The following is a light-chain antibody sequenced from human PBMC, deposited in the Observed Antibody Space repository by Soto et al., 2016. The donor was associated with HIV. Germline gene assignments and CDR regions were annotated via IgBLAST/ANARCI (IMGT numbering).Light chain of an antibody. V-gene: IGKV1-33*01. CDR3: QQYYNVPLT. CDR1: HDISNY. Sequence: DIQMTQSPSSLSASVGDRVTITCQASHDISNYLSWYHQKPGEAPKLPIYDASNLETGVPSRFSGSGSGTDFTFTISSLQPEDIATYYCQQYYNVPLTFGGGTKWRSN. J-gene: IGKJ4*01. CDR2: DAS.